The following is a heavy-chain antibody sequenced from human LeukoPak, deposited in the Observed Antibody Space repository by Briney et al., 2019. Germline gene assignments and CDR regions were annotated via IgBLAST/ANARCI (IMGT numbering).Heavy chain of an antibody. CDR3: ASSLYYDSSGYMRGLYYFDY. V-gene: IGHV3-21*01. CDR1: GFTFSSYS. D-gene: IGHD3-22*01. Sequence: KSGGSLRLSCAASGFTFSSYSMNCVRQAPGQGLEWVSSMSSTSSFIYYADSVKGRFTISRDNAKNSLYLQMNSLTAEDTAVYYCASSLYYDSSGYMRGLYYFDYWGQGTLVTVSS. CDR2: MSSTSSFI. J-gene: IGHJ4*02.